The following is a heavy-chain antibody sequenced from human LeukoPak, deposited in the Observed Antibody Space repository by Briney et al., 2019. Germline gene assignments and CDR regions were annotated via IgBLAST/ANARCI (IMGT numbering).Heavy chain of an antibody. CDR2: INPKSGGT. J-gene: IGHJ6*02. V-gene: IGHV1-2*06. CDR3: ARDPSRDSSGYYYVDGMDV. CDR1: GYTFTGYC. Sequence: ASVKVSCKASGYTFTGYCMHWVRQAPGQGLEWMGRINPKSGGTNYAQKFQGRVTMTRDTSISTAHMELSRLRSDDTAVYYCARDPSRDSSGYYYVDGMDVWGQGTTVTVSS. D-gene: IGHD3-22*01.